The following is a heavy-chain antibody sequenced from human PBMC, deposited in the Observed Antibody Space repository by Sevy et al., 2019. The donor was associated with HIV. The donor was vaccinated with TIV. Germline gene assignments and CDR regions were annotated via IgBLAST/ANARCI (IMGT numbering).Heavy chain of an antibody. CDR2: IKQDGSEK. Sequence: GGSLRLSCAASGFTFSSYWMSWVRQAPGKGVEWVANIKQDGSEKYYVDSVKGRFTISRDNAKNSLYLQMNSLRAEDTAVYYCARDRVYYYGSGSYTYYFDYWGQGTLVTVSS. CDR1: GFTFSSYW. J-gene: IGHJ4*02. D-gene: IGHD3-10*01. V-gene: IGHV3-7*01. CDR3: ARDRVYYYGSGSYTYYFDY.